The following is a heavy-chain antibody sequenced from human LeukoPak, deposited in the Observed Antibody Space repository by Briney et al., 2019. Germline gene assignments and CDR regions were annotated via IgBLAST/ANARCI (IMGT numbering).Heavy chain of an antibody. CDR2: IYYSGST. D-gene: IGHD3-22*01. V-gene: IGHV4-39*01. Sequence: SETLSLTCSVSGGSISSSSYYWGWIRQPPGKGLEWIGSIYYSGSTYYNPSLKSRVTISVDTSKNQFSLKLSSVTAADTAVYYCARRPGSSGYYWGQGTLVTVSS. J-gene: IGHJ4*02. CDR1: GGSISSSSYY. CDR3: ARRPGSSGYY.